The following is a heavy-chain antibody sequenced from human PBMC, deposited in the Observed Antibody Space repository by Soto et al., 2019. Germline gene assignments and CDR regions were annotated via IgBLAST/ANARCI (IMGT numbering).Heavy chain of an antibody. V-gene: IGHV4-39*01. Sequence: QLQLQESGPGLVKPSETLSLTCTVAGGSISSSSYYCGWIRQPPGKGLEWIGSIYYSGSTYYNPSLESRDTISVDTSKHQFSLKLSSVTAADTAVYYCARISGRGVVAATVRYFNYWGQGTLVTVSS. D-gene: IGHD2-15*01. CDR3: ARISGRGVVAATVRYFNY. J-gene: IGHJ4*02. CDR1: GGSISSSSYY. CDR2: IYYSGST.